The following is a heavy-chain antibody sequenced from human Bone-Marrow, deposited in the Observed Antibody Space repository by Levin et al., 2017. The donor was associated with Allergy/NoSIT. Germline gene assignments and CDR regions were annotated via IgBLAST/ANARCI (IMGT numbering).Heavy chain of an antibody. CDR3: AGKVGLES. J-gene: IGHJ4*02. D-gene: IGHD1-26*01. CDR2: ISGSGDIV. V-gene: IGHV3-11*01. CDR1: RDRFSDFY. Sequence: GESLKISCAALRDRFSDFYMSWIRQAPGKGLEWISYISGSGDIVKYAESVQGRFIISRDNFKNSVSLQMDSLRDDDSAVYYCAGKVGLESWGQGALVTVSS.